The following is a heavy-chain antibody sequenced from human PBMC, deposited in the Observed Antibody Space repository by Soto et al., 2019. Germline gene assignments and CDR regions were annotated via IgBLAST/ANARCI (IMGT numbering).Heavy chain of an antibody. CDR2: ISGSGGST. J-gene: IGHJ6*02. D-gene: IGHD3-9*01. CDR1: GFTFSNYA. CDR3: ARVFYYDILTGKSYNMDD. V-gene: IGHV3-23*01. Sequence: VQLLESGGDLVQPGGSLRLSCEASGFTFSNYAMSWVRQAPGKGLEWVSVISGSGGSTNYADSAKGRFTISRDNSMDTLYLQMNSLRAEDTAVYYCARVFYYDILTGKSYNMDDWGQGTTVIVSS.